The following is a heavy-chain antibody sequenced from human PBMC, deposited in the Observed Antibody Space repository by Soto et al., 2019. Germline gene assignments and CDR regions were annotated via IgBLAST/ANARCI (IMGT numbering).Heavy chain of an antibody. CDR2: VYYGGST. Sequence: SETLSLTCTVTGCSISGYYWSWIRQPPGKGLEWIGYVYYGGSTNYNPSLKSRVTISVDTSKNQFSLKLSSVTAADTAVYYCARGQWELLEWGQGALVTVS. J-gene: IGHJ4*02. V-gene: IGHV4-59*01. CDR1: GCSISGYY. CDR3: ARGQWELLE. D-gene: IGHD1-26*01.